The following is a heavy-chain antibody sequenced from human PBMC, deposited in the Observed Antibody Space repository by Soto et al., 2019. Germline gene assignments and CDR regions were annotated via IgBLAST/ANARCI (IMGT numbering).Heavy chain of an antibody. CDR2: ISAYNGNT. CDR1: GYTFTSYG. Sequence: ASVKVSCKASGYTFTSYGISWVRQAPGQGLEWMGWISAYNGNTNYAQKLQGRVTTTTDTSTSTAYMELRSLRSDDTAVYYCLLLGYCSSTSCYTGSYGMEVWGQGTTVTVSS. CDR3: LLLGYCSSTSCYTGSYGMEV. D-gene: IGHD2-2*02. J-gene: IGHJ6*02. V-gene: IGHV1-18*04.